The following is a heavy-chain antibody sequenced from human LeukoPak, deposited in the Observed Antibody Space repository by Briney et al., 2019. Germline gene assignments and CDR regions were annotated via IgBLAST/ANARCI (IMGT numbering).Heavy chain of an antibody. CDR2: IIPIFGIA. CDR1: GGTFSSYA. J-gene: IGHJ5*02. D-gene: IGHD3-3*01. V-gene: IGHV1-69*04. Sequence: SVKVSCKASGGTFSSYAISWVRQAPGQGLEWMGRIIPIFGIANYAQKFQGRVTITADKSTSTAYMELSSLRSEDTAVFYCAKGGAYYDFIFDPWGQGTLVTASS. CDR3: AKGGAYYDFIFDP.